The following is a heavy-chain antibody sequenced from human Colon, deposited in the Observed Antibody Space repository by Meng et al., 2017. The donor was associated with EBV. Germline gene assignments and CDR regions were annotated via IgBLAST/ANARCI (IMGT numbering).Heavy chain of an antibody. CDR1: GDSVSSTGAA. CDR2: TYYRSKWHN. J-gene: IGHJ4*02. D-gene: IGHD1/OR15-1a*01. CDR3: ARDYGTSRPFEY. Sequence: VPLQKSGPGPVNPPHTPSLTLSISGDSVSSTGAAWNWIRQSPSRGLEWLGRTYYRSKWHNDYAVSVKGRIAINPDTSKNQFFLQLNSVTPEDTAVYYCARDYGTSRPFEYWGQGILVTVSS. V-gene: IGHV6-1*01.